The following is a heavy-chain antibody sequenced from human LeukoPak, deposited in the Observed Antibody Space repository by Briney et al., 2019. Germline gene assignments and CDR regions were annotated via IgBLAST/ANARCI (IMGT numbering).Heavy chain of an antibody. D-gene: IGHD2-2*01. CDR3: ARRTSSIVVVPAAIDY. V-gene: IGHV4-34*01. CDR2: LNHSGST. J-gene: IGHJ4*02. CDR1: GGTFSGYY. Sequence: KTSETLSLTGAVYGGTFSGYYWSWNRQPPGQGLEWSGELNHSGSTNYNPSLKSRVTISVDTSKNQFSLKPSSVTAADTAVYYCARRTSSIVVVPAAIDYWGQGTLVTVSS.